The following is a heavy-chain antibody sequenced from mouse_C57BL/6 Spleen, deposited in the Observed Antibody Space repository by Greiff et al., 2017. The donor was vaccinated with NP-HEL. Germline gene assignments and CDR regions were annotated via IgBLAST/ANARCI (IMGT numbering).Heavy chain of an antibody. CDR2: IDPIRGGT. V-gene: IGHV1-72*01. D-gene: IGHD4-1*01. J-gene: IGHJ4*01. CDR1: GYTFTSYW. CDR3: ARDWEGYYAMDY. Sequence: QVQLQQPGAELVKPGASVKLSCKASGYTFTSYWMHWVTQRPGRGLEWIGRIDPIRGGTKYNEKFKSKATLTVDKPSSTAYMQLSSLTSEDAAVYYCARDWEGYYAMDYWGQGTSVTVSS.